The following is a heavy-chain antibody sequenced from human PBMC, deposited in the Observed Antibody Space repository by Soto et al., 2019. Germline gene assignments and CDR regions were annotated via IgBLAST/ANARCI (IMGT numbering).Heavy chain of an antibody. D-gene: IGHD3-10*01. J-gene: IGHJ5*02. CDR1: GYSFTGYY. CDR2: INPNSGGT. Sequence: GASVKVSCKASGYSFTGYYMHWVRQAPGQGLEWMGWINPNSGGTNYAQKFQGWVTMTRDTSISTAYMELSRLRSDDTAVYYCARGQGLLLWFGELSTPTWFDPWGQGTLVTVSS. V-gene: IGHV1-2*04. CDR3: ARGQGLLLWFGELSTPTWFDP.